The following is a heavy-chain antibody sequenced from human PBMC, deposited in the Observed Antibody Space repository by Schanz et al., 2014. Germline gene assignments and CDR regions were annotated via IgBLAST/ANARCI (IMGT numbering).Heavy chain of an antibody. V-gene: IGHV3-23*04. Sequence: VQLVDSGGGLVKPGGSLRLSCASSGFSFTTYAMSWVRQAPGKGLEWVSSISSGGGSTYYTDSVKGRFTISRDNSKSTLYLQMNSLRAEDTAVYYCAKDGPGGSGSYSADGGMDVWGQGTTVTVSS. CDR3: AKDGPGGSGSYSADGGMDV. CDR2: ISSGGGST. D-gene: IGHD3-10*01. J-gene: IGHJ6*02. CDR1: GFSFTTYA.